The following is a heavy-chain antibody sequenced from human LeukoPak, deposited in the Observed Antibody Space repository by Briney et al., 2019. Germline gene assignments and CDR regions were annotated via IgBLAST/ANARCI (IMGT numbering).Heavy chain of an antibody. V-gene: IGHV3-23*01. Sequence: GGSLRLSCAASGFTFSTYAMSWVRQAPGKGLEWLSSISGSGCSTYYAHSVRGRFTISRDNSKNTLYLQMNSQRAEDTDIYYCAKRITVVARDAFDFCGQGTMVTVSS. D-gene: IGHD1-14*01. CDR2: ISGSGCST. CDR1: GFTFSTYA. CDR3: AKRITVVARDAFDF. J-gene: IGHJ3*01.